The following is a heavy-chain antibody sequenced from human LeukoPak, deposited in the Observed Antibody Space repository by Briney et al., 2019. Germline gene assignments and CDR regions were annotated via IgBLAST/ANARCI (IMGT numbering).Heavy chain of an antibody. V-gene: IGHV1-46*01. CDR1: GYTFTSYY. CDR2: INPSGGST. CDR3: ARVNTAMVSYYYYYGMDV. D-gene: IGHD5-18*01. Sequence: ASVKVSCKASGYTFTSYYMHWVRQAPGQGLEWVGIINPSGGSTSYAQKFQGRVTMTRDTSTSTVYMELSSLRSEDTAVYYCARVNTAMVSYYYYYGMDVWGQGTTVTVSS. J-gene: IGHJ6*02.